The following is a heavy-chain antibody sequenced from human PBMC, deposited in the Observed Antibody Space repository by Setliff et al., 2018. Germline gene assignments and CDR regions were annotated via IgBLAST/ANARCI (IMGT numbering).Heavy chain of an antibody. Sequence: PSETLSLTCTVSGGSISSSSYYWGWIRQPPGKGLEWIGGIYYSGSTYYNPSLKSRVTISVDTSKNQFSLKLSSVTAADTAVYYCAKESLAINTRWFDPWGQGILVTVSS. J-gene: IGHJ5*02. CDR3: AKESLAINTRWFDP. V-gene: IGHV4-39*07. CDR1: GGSISSSSYY. D-gene: IGHD3-3*02. CDR2: IYYSGST.